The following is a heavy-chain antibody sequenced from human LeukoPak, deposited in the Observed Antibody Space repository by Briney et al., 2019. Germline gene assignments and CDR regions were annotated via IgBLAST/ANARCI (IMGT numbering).Heavy chain of an antibody. CDR1: GGTFSSYA. J-gene: IGHJ4*02. CDR2: IIPILGIA. V-gene: IGHV1-69*04. CDR3: VPYCGGDCYYRFDY. D-gene: IGHD2-21*02. Sequence: SVKVSCKASGGTFSSYAISWVRQAPGQGLEWMGRIIPILGIANYAQKFQGRVTITADKSTSTAYMELSSLRSENTAVYYCVPYCGGDCYYRFDYWGQGTLVTVSS.